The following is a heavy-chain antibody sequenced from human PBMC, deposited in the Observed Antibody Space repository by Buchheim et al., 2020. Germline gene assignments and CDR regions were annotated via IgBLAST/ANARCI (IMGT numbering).Heavy chain of an antibody. CDR1: GFTFSSYG. CDR3: AKTRETGTIEGYYYGMDV. D-gene: IGHD1-7*01. CDR2: ISYDRSNT. J-gene: IGHJ6*02. Sequence: QVQLVESGGGVVQPGRSLRLSCAASGFTFSSYGMHWVRQAPGKGLEWVAVISYDRSNTYYADSVKGRFTISRDNSKNTLYLQMNSLRSEDTAVYYCAKTRETGTIEGYYYGMDVWGQGTT. V-gene: IGHV3-30*18.